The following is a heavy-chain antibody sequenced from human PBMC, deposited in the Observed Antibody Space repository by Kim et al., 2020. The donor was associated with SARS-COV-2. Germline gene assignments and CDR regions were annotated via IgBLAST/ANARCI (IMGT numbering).Heavy chain of an antibody. Sequence: GGSLRLSCAASGLTFNTYGMHWVRQAPGKGLEWVAFISFDGSNKYYADSVKGRFTISRDNSKNTLYLQMNSLRIEDTAVYYCAKSCSGSYFGYDYWGQGTLVTVSS. J-gene: IGHJ4*02. D-gene: IGHD1-26*01. CDR1: GLTFNTYG. V-gene: IGHV3-30*18. CDR2: ISFDGSNK. CDR3: AKSCSGSYFGYDY.